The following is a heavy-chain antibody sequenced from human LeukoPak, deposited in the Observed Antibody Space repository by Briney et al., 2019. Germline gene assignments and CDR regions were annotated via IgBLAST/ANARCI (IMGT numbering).Heavy chain of an antibody. J-gene: IGHJ4*02. V-gene: IGHV4-30-4*01. Sequence: SETLSLTCTVSGGSISSGDYHWSWIRQPPGKGLEWIGYIYYSGSTYYNPSLKSRVTISVDTSKNQFSLKLSSVTAADTAVYYCARLLLWFGESPFDYWGQGTLVTVSS. CDR1: GGSISSGDYH. D-gene: IGHD3-10*01. CDR3: ARLLLWFGESPFDY. CDR2: IYYSGST.